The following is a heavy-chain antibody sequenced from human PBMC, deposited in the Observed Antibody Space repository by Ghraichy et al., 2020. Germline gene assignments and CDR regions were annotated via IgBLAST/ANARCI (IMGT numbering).Heavy chain of an antibody. J-gene: IGHJ3*02. CDR2: ISGSGGST. CDR3: ATRPPVNDAFDI. Sequence: GSLRLSCAASGFTFNSFAMSWVRQAPGKGLEWVSGISGSGGSTYYADSVKGRFTISRDNSRNTLYLQMNSLRAEDTAVYYCATRPPVNDAFDIWGQGTMVTVSS. V-gene: IGHV3-23*01. CDR1: GFTFNSFA.